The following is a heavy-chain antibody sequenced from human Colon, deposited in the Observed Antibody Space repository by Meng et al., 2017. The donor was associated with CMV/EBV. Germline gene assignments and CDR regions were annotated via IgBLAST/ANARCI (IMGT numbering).Heavy chain of an antibody. CDR2: MDPTTGRT. CDR3: ASHSSYVWGSHH. V-gene: IGHV1-2*02. J-gene: IGHJ1*01. D-gene: IGHD3-16*01. Sequence: QRLLVRSGGKVRMRGASVKSSCKAPGYSFPGYYIHWVHEVPEQVLGWMGWMDPTTGRTDSAKKLQGTVTMTMYTSISTAYLALSLLSYDDTAVYYCASHSSYVWGSHHWGQGTLVTVSS. CDR1: GYSFPGYY.